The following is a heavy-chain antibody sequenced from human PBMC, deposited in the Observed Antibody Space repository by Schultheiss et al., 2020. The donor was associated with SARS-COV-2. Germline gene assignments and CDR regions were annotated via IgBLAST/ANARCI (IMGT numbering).Heavy chain of an antibody. CDR2: IIPIFGTA. CDR1: GGTFSSYA. V-gene: IGHV1-69*06. J-gene: IGHJ4*02. Sequence: SVKVSCKASGGTFSSYAISWVRQASGQGLEWMGGIIPIFGTANYAQKFQGRVTITADKSTSTAYMELSSLRSEDTAVYFCATDRVGPTTDFDHWGQGTLVTVSS. D-gene: IGHD1-26*01. CDR3: ATDRVGPTTDFDH.